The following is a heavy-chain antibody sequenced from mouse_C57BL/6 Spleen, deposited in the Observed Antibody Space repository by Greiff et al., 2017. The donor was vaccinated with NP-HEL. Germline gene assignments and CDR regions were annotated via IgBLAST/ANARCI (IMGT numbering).Heavy chain of an antibody. CDR3: ARNLLWSLGGFAY. CDR1: GYAFSSYW. J-gene: IGHJ3*01. D-gene: IGHD1-1*02. V-gene: IGHV1-80*01. Sequence: QVQLQQSGAELVKPGASVKISCKASGYAFSSYWMNWVKQRPGKGLEWIGQIYPGDGDTNYNGKFKGKATLTADKSSSTAYMQLSSLTSEDSAVYFWARNLLWSLGGFAYWGQGTLVTVSA. CDR2: IYPGDGDT.